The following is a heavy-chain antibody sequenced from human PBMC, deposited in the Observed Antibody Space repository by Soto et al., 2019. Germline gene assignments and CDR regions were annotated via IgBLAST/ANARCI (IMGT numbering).Heavy chain of an antibody. V-gene: IGHV1-18*04. D-gene: IGHD6-6*01. CDR2: ISAYNGNA. J-gene: IGHJ6*02. CDR1: GYTFTSYS. Sequence: ASVKVSCKASGYTFTSYSITWVRQAPGQGLEWMGWISAYNGNANYAQKLQGRVTMTTDTYTRTVYMELRSLRSDDTAVYYCARWYSSSSAAMDVWGQGTTVTVSS. CDR3: ARWYSSSSAAMDV.